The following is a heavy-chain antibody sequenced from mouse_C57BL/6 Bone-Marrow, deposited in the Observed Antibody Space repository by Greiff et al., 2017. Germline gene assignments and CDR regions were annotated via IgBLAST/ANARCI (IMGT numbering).Heavy chain of an antibody. CDR2: IDPENGDT. V-gene: IGHV14-4*01. CDR3: TTGLLWYFDV. D-gene: IGHD2-3*01. CDR1: GFNIKDDY. Sequence: VQLKESGAELVRPGASVKLSCTASGFNIKDDYMHWVKQRPEQGLEWIGWIDPENGDTEYASKFQGKATITADTSSNTAYLQLSSLTSEDTAVYYCTTGLLWYFDVWGTGTTVTVSS. J-gene: IGHJ1*03.